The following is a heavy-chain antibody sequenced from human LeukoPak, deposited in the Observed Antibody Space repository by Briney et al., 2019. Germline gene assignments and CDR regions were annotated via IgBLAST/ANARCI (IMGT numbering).Heavy chain of an antibody. J-gene: IGHJ4*02. CDR1: GGTFSSYA. V-gene: IGHV1-69*13. D-gene: IGHD2/OR15-2a*01. Sequence: ASVKVSCKASGGTFSSYAISWVRQAPGQGLEWMGGIIPIFGTANYAQKFQGRVTITADESTSTAYMELSSLRSEDTAVYYCARDRPSFYGQLFDYWGQGTLVTVSS. CDR2: IIPIFGTA. CDR3: ARDRPSFYGQLFDY.